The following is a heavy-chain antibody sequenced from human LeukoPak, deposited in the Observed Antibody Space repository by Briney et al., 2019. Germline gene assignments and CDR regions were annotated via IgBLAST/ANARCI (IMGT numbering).Heavy chain of an antibody. CDR3: ARVRGPRGNSHNWFDP. V-gene: IGHV4-61*01. CDR1: GDSVSSSNYY. CDR2: IYYGGNT. D-gene: IGHD4-23*01. Sequence: SETLSLTCAVSGDSVSSSNYYWSWIRQPPGKGLEWIGYIYYGGNTNYNPSLKSRVTISVDTSKNQFSLKLSSVTAADAAVYYCARVRGPRGNSHNWFDPWGQGTLVTVSS. J-gene: IGHJ5*02.